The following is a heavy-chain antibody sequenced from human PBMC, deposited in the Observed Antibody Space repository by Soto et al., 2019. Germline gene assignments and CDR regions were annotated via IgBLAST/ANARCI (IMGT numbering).Heavy chain of an antibody. Sequence: SETLSLTWVISCGSLSDYFWSWIRQPPGMALEWIGEINHLGSINYNPSLKSRVTMSVDTSKNQFSLTLNSVTAADTATYYCARGGISHWAYFYYMDVWDRGTTVTVSS. CDR2: INHLGSI. J-gene: IGHJ6*03. CDR1: CGSLSDYF. CDR3: ARGGISHWAYFYYMDV. D-gene: IGHD2-21*01. V-gene: IGHV4-34*01.